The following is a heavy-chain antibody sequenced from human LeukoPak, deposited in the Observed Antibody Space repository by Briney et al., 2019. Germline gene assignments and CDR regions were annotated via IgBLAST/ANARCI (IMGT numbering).Heavy chain of an antibody. Sequence: PGGSLRLSCAASGFTFSSYSMNWVRQAPGKGLEWASSISSSSSYIYYADSVKGRFTISRDNAKNSLYLQMSSLRAEDTAVYYCARDWRYYDSSGSSYSGGMDVWGQGTTVTVSS. CDR2: ISSSSSYI. D-gene: IGHD3-22*01. V-gene: IGHV3-21*01. CDR3: ARDWRYYDSSGSSYSGGMDV. J-gene: IGHJ6*02. CDR1: GFTFSSYS.